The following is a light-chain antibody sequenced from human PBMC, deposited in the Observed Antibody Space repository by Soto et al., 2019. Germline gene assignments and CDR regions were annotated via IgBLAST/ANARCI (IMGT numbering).Light chain of an antibody. J-gene: IGKJ5*01. V-gene: IGKV3-20*01. CDR3: QQYDSSPIT. CDR2: DAS. Sequence: EIVLTQSPATLSLSPGERATRSCRASQSVTSSYLAWYQQKPGQAPRLXIYDASSRATGIPDRFSGSGSGTDFTLTINRLEPEDFAVFHCQQYDSSPITFGQGTRLEIK. CDR1: QSVTSSY.